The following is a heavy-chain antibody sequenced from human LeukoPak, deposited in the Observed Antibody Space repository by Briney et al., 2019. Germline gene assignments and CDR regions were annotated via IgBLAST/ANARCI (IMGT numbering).Heavy chain of an antibody. CDR2: ISDGAATT. CDR3: ANLNSGYATDF. CDR1: EFTFSTYP. V-gene: IGHV3-23*01. J-gene: IGHJ4*02. D-gene: IGHD5-12*01. Sequence: GVSLRLSCAASEFTFSTYPMSWVRQAPGKGLEWVSLISDGAATTYYADSVKGRFTISRDNSKNTLYLQMIRLRAEDTAVYYCANLNSGYATDFWGQGTLVTVSS.